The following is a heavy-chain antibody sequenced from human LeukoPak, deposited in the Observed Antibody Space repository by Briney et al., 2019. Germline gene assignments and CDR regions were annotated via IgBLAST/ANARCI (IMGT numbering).Heavy chain of an antibody. CDR1: GYTFTSYG. CDR3: ARDGIEVLRFLEWSLDY. V-gene: IGHV1-18*01. CDR2: ISAYNGNI. Sequence: ASVKVSCKASGYTFTSYGISWVRQAPGQGLEWMGWISAYNGNINYAQKLQGRVTMTTDTSTSTAYMELRSLRSDDTAVYYCARDGIEVLRFLEWSLDYWGQGTLVTVSS. J-gene: IGHJ4*02. D-gene: IGHD3-3*01.